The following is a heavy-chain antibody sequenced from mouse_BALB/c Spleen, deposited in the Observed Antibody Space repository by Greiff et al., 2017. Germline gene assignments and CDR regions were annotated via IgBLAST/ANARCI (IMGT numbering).Heavy chain of an antibody. CDR1: GYTFTSYW. CDR2: IYPSDSYT. CDR3: ARRAVPYYFDY. V-gene: IGHV1-69*02. J-gene: IGHJ2*01. D-gene: IGHD3-1*01. Sequence: VQLQQPGAELVRPGASVKLSCKASGYTFTSYWINWVKQRPGQGLEWIGNIYPSDSYTNYNQKFKDKATLTVDKSSSTAYMQLSSLTSEDSAVYYCARRAVPYYFDYWGQGTTLTVSS.